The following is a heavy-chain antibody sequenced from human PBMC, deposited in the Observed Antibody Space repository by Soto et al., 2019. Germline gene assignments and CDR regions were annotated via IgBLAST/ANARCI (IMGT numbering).Heavy chain of an antibody. D-gene: IGHD1-26*01. CDR2: IFHSGST. CDR3: ARYQNGSPHFDY. V-gene: IGHV4-59*01. Sequence: QVQLQESGPGLVKPSETLSLTCTVSGASISSYYWSWIRQPPGKGLEWVGFIFHSGSTNCNPSLKSRVTVSVDTSKYQFSLKLTTVTAADTAVYYYARYQNGSPHFDYWGPGILIPVAS. CDR1: GASISSYY. J-gene: IGHJ4*01.